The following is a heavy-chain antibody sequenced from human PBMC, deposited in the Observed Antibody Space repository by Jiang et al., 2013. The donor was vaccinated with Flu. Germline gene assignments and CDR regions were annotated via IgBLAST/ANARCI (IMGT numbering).Heavy chain of an antibody. Sequence: RLSCAASGFTFSSYAMHWVRQAPGKGLEWVAVISYDGSNKYYADSVKGRFTISRDNSKNTLYLQMNSLRAEDTAVYYCARVHGLGLWFGELPNYYYYYGMDVWGQGTTVTVSS. V-gene: IGHV3-30-3*01. CDR2: ISYDGSNK. CDR1: GFTFSSYA. J-gene: IGHJ6*02. CDR3: ARVHGLGLWFGELPNYYYYYGMDV. D-gene: IGHD3-10*01.